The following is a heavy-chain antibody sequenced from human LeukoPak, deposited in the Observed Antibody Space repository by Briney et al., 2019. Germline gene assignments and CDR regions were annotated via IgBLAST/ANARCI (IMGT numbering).Heavy chain of an antibody. CDR3: ARVPGYSSPHYFDF. V-gene: IGHV4-39*07. Sequence: SETLSLTCSVSLGSISSSSYYWGWIRQSPGKGLEWIGNTYYSGSIYLNPSPKSRLTMSVDLSKNQFSLKLTSVTAADTAVYYCARVPGYSSPHYFDFWGRGTLVTVSS. D-gene: IGHD5-18*01. CDR2: TYYSGSI. CDR1: LGSISSSSYY. J-gene: IGHJ4*02.